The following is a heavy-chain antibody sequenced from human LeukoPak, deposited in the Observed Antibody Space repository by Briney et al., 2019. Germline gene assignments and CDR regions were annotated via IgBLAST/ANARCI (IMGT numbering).Heavy chain of an antibody. CDR3: ARGGWTFDY. CDR1: GGSISSGGYS. CDR2: IYHSGST. V-gene: IGHV4-30-2*01. J-gene: IGHJ4*02. Sequence: PSETLSLTCAVSGGSISSGGYSWSWIRQPPGKGLEWIGYIYHSGSTNYNPSLKSRVTISVDRSKNQFSLKLSSVTAADTAVYYCARGGWTFDYWGQGTLVTVSS. D-gene: IGHD6-19*01.